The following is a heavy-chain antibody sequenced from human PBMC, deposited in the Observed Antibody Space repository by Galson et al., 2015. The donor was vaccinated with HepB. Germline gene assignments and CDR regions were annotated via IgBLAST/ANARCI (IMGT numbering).Heavy chain of an antibody. CDR3: AKDGVPAAVGGYYYYYMDV. Sequence: SLRLSCAASGFTFSSYGMHWVRQAPGKGLEWVAVISYDGSNKYYADSVKGRFTISRDNSKNSLYLQMNSLRTEDTALYYCAKDGVPAAVGGYYYYYMDVWGKGTTVTVSS. D-gene: IGHD2-2*01. CDR2: ISYDGSNK. CDR1: GFTFSSYG. V-gene: IGHV3-30*18. J-gene: IGHJ6*03.